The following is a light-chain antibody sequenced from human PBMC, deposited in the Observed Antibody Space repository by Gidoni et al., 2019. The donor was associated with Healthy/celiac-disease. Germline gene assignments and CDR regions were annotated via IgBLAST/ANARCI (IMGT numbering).Light chain of an antibody. CDR1: SSNIGAGYD. Sequence: QSVLTQPPSVSGAPGQRVTISCTGSSSNIGAGYDVHWYQQLPGTAPKLLIYGNSNRPSGFPDRFSGSKSGTSASLAITGLQAEDEADYYCQSYDSSLGVVFGGGTKLTV. CDR2: GNS. CDR3: QSYDSSLGVV. V-gene: IGLV1-40*01. J-gene: IGLJ2*01.